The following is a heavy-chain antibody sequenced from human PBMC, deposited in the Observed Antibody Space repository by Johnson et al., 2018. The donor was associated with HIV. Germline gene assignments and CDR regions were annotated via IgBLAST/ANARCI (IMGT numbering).Heavy chain of an antibody. J-gene: IGHJ3*02. D-gene: IGHD3-10*01. Sequence: MQLVESGGGLVQPGGSLRLSCAASGFTVSSNYMSWVRQAPGNGLEWVSVIYSGGSTYYADSVKGRFTISRDNSKNTLYLQMNSLRAEDTAVYYCAKPRSLWLEGAFDIWGQGTMVTVSS. CDR1: GFTVSSNY. CDR3: AKPRSLWLEGAFDI. CDR2: IYSGGST. V-gene: IGHV3-66*04.